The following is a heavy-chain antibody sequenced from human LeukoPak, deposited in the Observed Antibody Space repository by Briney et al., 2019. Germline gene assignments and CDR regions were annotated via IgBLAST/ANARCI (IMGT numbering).Heavy chain of an antibody. V-gene: IGHV3-21*01. CDR3: ARVSPGYDSSGYWGPDY. J-gene: IGHJ4*02. CDR1: GFTFSSYS. CDR2: ISSSSSYI. D-gene: IGHD3-22*01. Sequence: GGSLRLSCAASGFTFSSYSMNWVRQAPGKGLEGVSSISSSSSYIYYADSVQGRFTISRDNAKNSLYLQMNSLRAEDTAVYYCARVSPGYDSSGYWGPDYWGQGTLVTVSS.